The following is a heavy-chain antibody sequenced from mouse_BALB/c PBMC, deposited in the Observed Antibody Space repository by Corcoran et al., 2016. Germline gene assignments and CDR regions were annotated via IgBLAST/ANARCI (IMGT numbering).Heavy chain of an antibody. D-gene: IGHD2-4*01. CDR1: GYTFTNYG. J-gene: IGHJ2*01. CDR2: INTYTGEP. CDR3: ERFYYDYRDFDY. V-gene: IGHV9-3-1*01. Sequence: QIQLVQSGPELKKPGETVKISCKASGYTFTNYGMNWVKQAPGKGLKWMGWINTYTGEPTYADDFKGRFAFSLETSASTAYLQINNRTNEDTATYFWERFYYDYRDFDYWGQGTTLTVSS.